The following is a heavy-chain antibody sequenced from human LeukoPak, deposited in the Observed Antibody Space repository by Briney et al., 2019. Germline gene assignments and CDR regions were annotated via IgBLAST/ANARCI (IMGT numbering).Heavy chain of an antibody. J-gene: IGHJ4*02. CDR2: IKSKTDGGTT. V-gene: IGHV3-15*01. Sequence: GGSLRLSCAASGFTFSNAWMSWVRQAPGKGLEWVGRIKSKTDGGTTDYAAPVKGRFTISRDDSKNTLYLQMNSLKTEDTAVYYCTTDFWSSSWYHYFDYWGQGTLVTVSS. CDR1: GFTFSNAW. CDR3: TTDFWSSSWYHYFDY. D-gene: IGHD6-13*01.